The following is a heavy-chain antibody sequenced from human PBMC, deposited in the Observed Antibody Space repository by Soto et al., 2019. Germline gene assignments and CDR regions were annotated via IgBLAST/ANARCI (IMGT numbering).Heavy chain of an antibody. Sequence: QVQLVQSGGEVKKPGASVKVSCQASGYTFSDYAISWVRQAPGQGLKWMGWISASTRNTDQAQNFKGRVIMTLDTSTNTAYMELRSLRSDDTDVYYCVRCYCRVGSCYACWHFDLWGRGTLVTVSS. V-gene: IGHV1-18*01. J-gene: IGHJ2*01. D-gene: IGHD2-15*01. CDR2: ISASTRNT. CDR1: GYTFSDYA. CDR3: VRCYCRVGSCYACWHFDL.